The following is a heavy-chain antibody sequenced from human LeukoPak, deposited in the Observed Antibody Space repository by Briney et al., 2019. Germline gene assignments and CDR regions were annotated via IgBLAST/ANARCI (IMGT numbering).Heavy chain of an antibody. CDR3: AELGITMIGGV. CDR2: IGGSGFNS. D-gene: IGHD3-10*02. J-gene: IGHJ6*04. CDR1: GFTFNNYG. V-gene: IGHV3-23*01. Sequence: PGGSLRLSCAASGFTFNNYGMSWVRQAPGKGLEWVSSIGGSGFNSYYADSVKGRFTISRDNAKNSLYLQMNSLRAEDTAVYYCAELGITMIGGVWGKGTTVTISS.